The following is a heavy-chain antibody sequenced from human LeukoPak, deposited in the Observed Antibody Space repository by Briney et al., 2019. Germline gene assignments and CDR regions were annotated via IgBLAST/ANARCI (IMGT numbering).Heavy chain of an antibody. Sequence: ASVKVSCKASGYTFTSYDINWVRQATGQGLEWMGWMNPNSGNTGYAQKFQGRVTTTRNTSISTAYMELSSLRSEDTAVYYCGRGRGNGRPENYFDYWGQGTLVTVSS. CDR1: GYTFTSYD. CDR3: GRGRGNGRPENYFDY. V-gene: IGHV1-8*01. D-gene: IGHD2-8*01. CDR2: MNPNSGNT. J-gene: IGHJ4*02.